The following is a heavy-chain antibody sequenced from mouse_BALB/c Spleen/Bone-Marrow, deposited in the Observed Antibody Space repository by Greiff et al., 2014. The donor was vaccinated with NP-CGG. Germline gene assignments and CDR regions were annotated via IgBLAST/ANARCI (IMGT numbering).Heavy chain of an antibody. CDR2: INPSGGYT. D-gene: IGHD1-2*01. Sequence: QVQLKESGAELARPGASVKMSCKASGYTFTSFTIHWGKQRPGQGLEWIGYINPSGGYTNYNQNFKDKATLTADKSASTAYMQLTSLTSEDSAVYYCARRDYGPFYALDYWGQGTSVTVSS. CDR1: GYTFTSFT. CDR3: ARRDYGPFYALDY. J-gene: IGHJ4*01. V-gene: IGHV1-4*01.